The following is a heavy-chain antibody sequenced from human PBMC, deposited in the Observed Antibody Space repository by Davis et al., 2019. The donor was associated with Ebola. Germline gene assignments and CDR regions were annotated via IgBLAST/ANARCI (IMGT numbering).Heavy chain of an antibody. CDR1: GYSFTSYW. D-gene: IGHD5-12*01. J-gene: IGHJ4*02. CDR2: IYPGDSGT. Sequence: GESLKISCKGFGYSFTSYWIGWVRQMPGKGLEWMGIIYPGDSGTRYSPSFQGQVTISADKSISTAYLQWSSLKASDTAMYYCARQKGRQWLRFYFDYWGQGTLVTVSS. V-gene: IGHV5-51*01. CDR3: ARQKGRQWLRFYFDY.